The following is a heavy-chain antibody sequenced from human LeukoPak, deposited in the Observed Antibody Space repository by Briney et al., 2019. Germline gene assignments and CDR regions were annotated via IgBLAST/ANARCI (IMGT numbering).Heavy chain of an antibody. D-gene: IGHD3-10*01. J-gene: IGHJ6*03. CDR2: IIPFFPTA. CDR1: GGTFSSYA. CDR3: ARLMDGSGSYYNVDHYYYYYLDV. Sequence: VASVKVSCKASGGTFSSYAISWVRQAAGPGLEWMGGIIPFFPTANYAQKFQGRVTITADESTSTAYMELSSLRSEDTAVYYCARLMDGSGSYYNVDHYYYYYLDVWGKGTTVTVSS. V-gene: IGHV1-69*01.